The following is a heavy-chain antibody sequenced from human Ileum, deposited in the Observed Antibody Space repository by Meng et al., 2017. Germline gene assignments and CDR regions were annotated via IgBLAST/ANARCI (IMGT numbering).Heavy chain of an antibody. CDR3: ARSDWFDP. V-gene: IGHV3-74*03. Sequence: EVPLVEAGGGLVQPGGSLRLSCAASGFTFSTYWMHWVRQAPGKGLVWVSRIKYDGSITMYADFVKGRFTISRDNAKNTLYLQMNNLRAEDTAVYYCARSDWFDPWGQGTLVTVSS. CDR1: GFTFSTYW. J-gene: IGHJ5*02. CDR2: IKYDGSIT.